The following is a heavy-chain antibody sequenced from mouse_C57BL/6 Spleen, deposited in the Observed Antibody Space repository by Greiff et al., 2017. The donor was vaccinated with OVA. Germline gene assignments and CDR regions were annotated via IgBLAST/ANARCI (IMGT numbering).Heavy chain of an antibody. CDR1: GYTFTSYW. CDR3: ARSTTVVAKNYFDY. J-gene: IGHJ2*01. Sequence: QVQLQQSGAELVKPGASVKMSCKASGYTFTSYWITWVKQRPGQGLEWIGDIYPGSGSTNYNEKFKSKATLTVDTSSSTAYMQLSSLTSEDSAVYYCARSTTVVAKNYFDYWGQGTTLTVSS. CDR2: IYPGSGST. D-gene: IGHD1-1*01. V-gene: IGHV1-55*01.